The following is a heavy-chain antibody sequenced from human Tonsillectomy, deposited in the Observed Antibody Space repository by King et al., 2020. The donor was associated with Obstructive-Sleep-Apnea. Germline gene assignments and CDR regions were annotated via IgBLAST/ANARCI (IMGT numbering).Heavy chain of an antibody. CDR2: IIPILTVS. J-gene: IGHJ6*02. CDR3: AVRRGEXXTGTXFXXYGXDX. D-gene: IGHD1-7*01. CDR1: GGTFSSYI. V-gene: IGHV1-69*02. Sequence: VQLVQSGAEVKKPGSSVKVSCKASGGTFSSYIFSWVRQARGQGLEWMGGIIPILTVSNYAQKFQGRVTITADKSTSTAYLELSSLRSEDTAVYYCAVRRGEXXTGTXFXXYGXDXXGXX.